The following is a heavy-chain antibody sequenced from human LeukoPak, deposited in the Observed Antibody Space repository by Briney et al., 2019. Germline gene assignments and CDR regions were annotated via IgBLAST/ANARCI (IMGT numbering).Heavy chain of an antibody. Sequence: QTGGSLRLSCAASGFTFSVYDMHWVRQATGKGLEWVSAIGSPGDTYYPGSVKGRFTISRDNSKNTLYLQMNSLRAEDTAVYYCAKELEAAAGTFDYWGQGTLVTVSS. D-gene: IGHD6-13*01. CDR1: GFTFSVYD. J-gene: IGHJ4*02. CDR3: AKELEAAAGTFDY. CDR2: IGSPGDT. V-gene: IGHV3-13*01.